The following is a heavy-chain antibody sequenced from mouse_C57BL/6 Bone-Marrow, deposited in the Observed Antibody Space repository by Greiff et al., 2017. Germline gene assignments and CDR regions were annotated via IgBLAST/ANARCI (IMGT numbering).Heavy chain of an antibody. Sequence: VQLQQSGAELVRPGSSVKMSCKTSGYTFTSYGINWVKQRPGQGLEWIGYIYIGNGYTEYNEKLKGKATLTSDTSSSTAYMQLSSLTSEDSAIYFCARTRITTVVATGNFDVWGTGTTVTVSS. J-gene: IGHJ1*03. CDR3: ARTRITTVVATGNFDV. CDR2: IYIGNGYT. V-gene: IGHV1-58*01. CDR1: GYTFTSYG. D-gene: IGHD1-1*01.